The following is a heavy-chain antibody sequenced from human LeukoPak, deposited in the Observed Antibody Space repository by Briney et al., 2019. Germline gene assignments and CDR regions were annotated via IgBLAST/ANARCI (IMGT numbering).Heavy chain of an antibody. D-gene: IGHD1-14*01. Sequence: GGSLRLSCAASGFSFSDYYMTWLRQAPGKGLECVSYISSSEKTIYYADSVKGRFTISRDNAKNALYLQMNGLRVEDTAVYYCARGNGWLITNWGQGTTVIVSS. CDR3: ARGNGWLITN. CDR2: ISSSEKTI. J-gene: IGHJ4*02. CDR1: GFSFSDYY. V-gene: IGHV3-11*01.